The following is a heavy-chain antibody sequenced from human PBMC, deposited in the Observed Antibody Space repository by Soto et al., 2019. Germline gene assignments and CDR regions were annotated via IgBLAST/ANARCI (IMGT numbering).Heavy chain of an antibody. V-gene: IGHV3-23*01. CDR3: ARDRATFDY. CDR1: GFTFTSNA. Sequence: GGALRLSCAASGFTFTSNAMSWVRLTPGKGLEWVSAISGSGSNTFYADSVRGRFTISRDNSKNTVFLQMNNLRAEDTAVYFCARDRATFDYWGQGTRVTVPS. J-gene: IGHJ4*02. D-gene: IGHD1-26*01. CDR2: ISGSGSNT.